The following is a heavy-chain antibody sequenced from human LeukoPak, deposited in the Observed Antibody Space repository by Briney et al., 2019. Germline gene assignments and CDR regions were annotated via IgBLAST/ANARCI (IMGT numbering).Heavy chain of an antibody. CDR2: ISGSGGIT. D-gene: IGHD3-10*01. CDR1: GFTFDDYV. Sequence: GGSLRLSCAASGFTFDDYVMNWVRQAPGKGLEWVSGISGSGGITNYADSVKGRFTIFRDNSINTLYLQMNTLRDEDTAIYYCAKGVHYGMDVWGQGTTVTVSS. CDR3: AKGVHYGMDV. J-gene: IGHJ6*02. V-gene: IGHV3-23*01.